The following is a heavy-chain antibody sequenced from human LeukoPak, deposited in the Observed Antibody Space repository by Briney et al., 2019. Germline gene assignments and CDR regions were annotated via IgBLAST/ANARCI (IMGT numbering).Heavy chain of an antibody. D-gene: IGHD1-1*01. CDR2: IRYDGSNK. CDR1: GFTFSSYG. Sequence: GGSLRLSCAASGFTFSSYGMHWVRQAPGKGLECVAVIRYDGSNKYYADSVKGRFTISRDNSKNTLYLQMNSMRAEGTAVSYCATRDWNDGAASHWGQGNLVTVSS. CDR3: ATRDWNDGAASH. J-gene: IGHJ4*02. V-gene: IGHV3-30*02.